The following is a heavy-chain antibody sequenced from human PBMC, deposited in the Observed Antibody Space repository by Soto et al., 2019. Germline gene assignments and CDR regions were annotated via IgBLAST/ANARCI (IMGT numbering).Heavy chain of an antibody. V-gene: IGHV3-30*18. CDR1: GFTFSSYG. D-gene: IGHD4-17*01. J-gene: IGHJ6*03. Sequence: GGSLRLSCAASGFTFSSYGMHWVRQAPGKGLEWVAVISYDGSNKYYADSVKGRFTISRDNSKNTLYLQMNSLRAEDTAVYYCAKTSTVTHFYYYYMDVWGKGTTVTVSS. CDR2: ISYDGSNK. CDR3: AKTSTVTHFYYYYMDV.